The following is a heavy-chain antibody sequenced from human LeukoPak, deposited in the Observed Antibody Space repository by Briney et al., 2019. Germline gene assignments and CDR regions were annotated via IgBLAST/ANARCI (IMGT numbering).Heavy chain of an antibody. J-gene: IGHJ4*02. CDR3: ARALPAAGPTFDY. D-gene: IGHD6-13*01. CDR2: INPNSGGT. CDR1: GNTFTGYF. V-gene: IGHV1-2*02. Sequence: ASVKVSCKASGNTFTGYFMHWVRQAPGQGLEWMGWINPNSGGTNYAQKFQGRVTMARDTSISTAYMELSRLRSDDTAVYYCARALPAAGPTFDYWGQGTLVTVSS.